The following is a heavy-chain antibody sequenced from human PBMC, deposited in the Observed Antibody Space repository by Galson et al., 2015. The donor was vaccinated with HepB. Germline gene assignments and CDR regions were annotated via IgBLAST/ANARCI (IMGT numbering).Heavy chain of an antibody. D-gene: IGHD2-2*01. CDR2: INPNSGGT. CDR3: ARGGWSVVVPAAIFDSYDYGMDL. Sequence: SVKVSCKASGYTFTGYYMHWVRQAPGQGLEWMGWINPNSGGTNYAQKFQGWVTMTRDTSISTAYMELSRLRSDDTAVYYCARGGWSVVVPAAIFDSYDYGMDLSGPGTTVTAS. CDR1: GYTFTGYY. V-gene: IGHV1-2*04. J-gene: IGHJ6*02.